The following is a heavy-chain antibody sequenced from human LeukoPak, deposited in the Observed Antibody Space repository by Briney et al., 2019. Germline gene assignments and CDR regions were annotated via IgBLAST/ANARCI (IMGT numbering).Heavy chain of an antibody. D-gene: IGHD6-19*01. J-gene: IGHJ3*02. CDR2: ISSIGGST. V-gene: IGHV3-23*01. Sequence: GGSLRLSCAASGFTFSTYAMMSWVRQAPGKGLEWVSTISSIGGSTYYADSVKGRFTISRDNSKNTLYLQMNSLRAEDTAVYYCARSNTGWFDAFDIWGQGTMVTVSS. CDR3: ARSNTGWFDAFDI. CDR1: GFTFSTYA.